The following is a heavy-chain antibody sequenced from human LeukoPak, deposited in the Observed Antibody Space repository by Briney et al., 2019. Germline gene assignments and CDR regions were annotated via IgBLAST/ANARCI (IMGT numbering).Heavy chain of an antibody. CDR1: GYSFTTYW. D-gene: IGHD2-2*01. CDR2: IYPGDSDT. Sequence: GESLKISCKSSGYSFTTYWIAWVRQMPGKGLEWMGIIYPGDSDTRCSPSFQGQVTISADKSISTAYLQWTSLKASDSAMYYCARHRDCSSTSCYFFDYWGQGTLVTVPS. J-gene: IGHJ4*02. V-gene: IGHV5-51*01. CDR3: ARHRDCSSTSCYFFDY.